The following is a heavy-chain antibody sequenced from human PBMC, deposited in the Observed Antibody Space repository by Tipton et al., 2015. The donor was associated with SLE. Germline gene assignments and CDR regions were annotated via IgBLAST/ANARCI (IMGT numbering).Heavy chain of an antibody. Sequence: QLVQSGGGVVQPGRSLRLSCAASGFTFSSYAMHWVRQAPGKGLEWVAVISYDGSNKYYADSVKGRFTISRDNSKNTLYLQMNSLRAEDTAVYYCARDKVTMVQGAGYYGMDVWGQGTTVTVSS. J-gene: IGHJ6*02. CDR3: ARDKVTMVQGAGYYGMDV. D-gene: IGHD3-10*01. CDR2: ISYDGSNK. V-gene: IGHV3-30*04. CDR1: GFTFSSYA.